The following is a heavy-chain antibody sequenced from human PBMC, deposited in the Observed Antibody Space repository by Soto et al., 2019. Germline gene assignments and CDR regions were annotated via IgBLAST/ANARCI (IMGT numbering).Heavy chain of an antibody. J-gene: IGHJ5*02. CDR2: IYYSGST. CDR1: GGSISGDDFY. Sequence: PSETLSLTCTVSGGSISGDDFYWSWVRQHPGRGLEWIGYIYYSGSTEYSPSLKSRVTMSVDKSKNQFSLNLSFVTAADKAVYYCESFRPAFGPWGQGTLVTIAS. CDR3: ESFRPAFGP. V-gene: IGHV4-31*03.